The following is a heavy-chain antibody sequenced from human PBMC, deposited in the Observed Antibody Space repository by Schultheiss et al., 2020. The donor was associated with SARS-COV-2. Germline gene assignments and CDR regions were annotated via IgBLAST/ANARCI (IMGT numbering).Heavy chain of an antibody. CDR1: GFTFSSYS. D-gene: IGHD2/OR15-2a*01. CDR3: VRGISGGIDP. CDR2: ISHDGSNE. Sequence: GGSLRLSCAASGFTFSSYSMNWVRQAPGKGLEWVGVISHDGSNEYYADSVKGRFTISRHNSKNTLYLQMNSLRAGDTAVYYCVRGISGGIDPWGQGTLVTVSS. J-gene: IGHJ5*02. V-gene: IGHV3-30*03.